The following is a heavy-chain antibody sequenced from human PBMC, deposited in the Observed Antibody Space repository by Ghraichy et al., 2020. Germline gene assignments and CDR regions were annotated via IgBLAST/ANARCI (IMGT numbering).Heavy chain of an antibody. CDR1: GGTFSSYA. V-gene: IGHV1-69*04. J-gene: IGHJ4*02. CDR3: ARDLLATQHFGY. CDR2: IIPILGIA. D-gene: IGHD5-12*01. Sequence: SVKVSCKASGGTFSSYAISWVRQAPGQGLEWMGRIIPILGIANYAQKFQGRVTITADKSTSTAYMELSSLRSEDTAVYYCARDLLATQHFGYWGQGTLVTVSS.